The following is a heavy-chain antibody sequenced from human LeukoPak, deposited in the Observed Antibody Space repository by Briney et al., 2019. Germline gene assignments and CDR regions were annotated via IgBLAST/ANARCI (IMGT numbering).Heavy chain of an antibody. CDR3: ARVDLYSGSYHYSSLDFVY. CDR1: GYTFTSYG. J-gene: IGHJ4*02. D-gene: IGHD1-26*01. V-gene: IGHV1-18*01. CDR2: ISAYNGNT. Sequence: ASVKVSCKASGYTFTSYGISWVRQAPGQGLEWMGWISAYNGNTNYAQKLQGRVTMTTDTSTSTAYMELRSLRSDDTAVYYCARVDLYSGSYHYSSLDFVYWGQGTLVTVSS.